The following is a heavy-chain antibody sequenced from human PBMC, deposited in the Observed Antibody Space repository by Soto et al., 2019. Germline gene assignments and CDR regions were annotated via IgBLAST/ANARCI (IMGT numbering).Heavy chain of an antibody. J-gene: IGHJ3*01. V-gene: IGHV4-38-2*01. CDR2: IFHGGNT. Sequence: SETLSLTCAVSGFFISSGNYWGWIRKPPGKGLEWIGSIFHGGNTYYNPSLKSRVTISVDMSKNQFSLKLNSVAAADTAVYYCARARWYDAFDVWGQGTVVTVSS. CDR1: GFFISSGNY. CDR3: ARARWYDAFDV. D-gene: IGHD2-15*01.